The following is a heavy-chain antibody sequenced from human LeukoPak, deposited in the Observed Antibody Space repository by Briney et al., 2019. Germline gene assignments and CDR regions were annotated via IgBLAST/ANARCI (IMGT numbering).Heavy chain of an antibody. CDR3: ARGPRIVGATTSYYFDY. Sequence: GASVKVSCKASGYTFTSYDINWVRQAPGQGLEWMGWMNPNSGNTGYAQKFQGRVTMTRKTSISTAYMELSSLRSEDTAVYYCARGPRIVGATTSYYFDYWGQGTLVTVSS. J-gene: IGHJ4*02. D-gene: IGHD1-26*01. CDR1: GYTFTSYD. CDR2: MNPNSGNT. V-gene: IGHV1-8*01.